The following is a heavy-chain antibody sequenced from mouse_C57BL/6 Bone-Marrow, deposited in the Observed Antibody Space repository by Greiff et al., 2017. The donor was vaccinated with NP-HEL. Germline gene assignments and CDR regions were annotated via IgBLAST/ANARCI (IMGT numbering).Heavy chain of an antibody. D-gene: IGHD3-3*01. CDR3: ARKEGRDY. Sequence: QVQLQQSGPELVKPGASVKISCKASGYAFSSSWMNWVKQRPGKGLEWIGRIYPGDGDTNSTLKFKGKATLTADKSSSTAYMQLSSLTSEDSAVYFCARKEGRDYWGQGTTLTVPS. CDR2: IYPGDGDT. V-gene: IGHV1-82*01. CDR1: GYAFSSSW. J-gene: IGHJ2*01.